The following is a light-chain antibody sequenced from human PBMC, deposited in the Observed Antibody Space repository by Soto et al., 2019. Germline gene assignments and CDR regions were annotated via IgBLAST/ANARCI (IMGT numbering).Light chain of an antibody. V-gene: IGKV1-5*03. CDR1: QTISTW. Sequence: DIQMTQSPSTLSAFVGDRVTITCRASQTISTWLAWNQQKPGKAPKLLITKASTLENGVPSRFSGSGSGTEFTLTVTSLQPDDFATYYCQQYESSPTFGQGTKVESK. J-gene: IGKJ1*01. CDR2: KAS. CDR3: QQYESSPT.